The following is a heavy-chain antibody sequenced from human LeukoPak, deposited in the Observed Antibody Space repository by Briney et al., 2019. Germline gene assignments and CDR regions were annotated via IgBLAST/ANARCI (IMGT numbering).Heavy chain of an antibody. CDR1: GGSISSSSYY. Sequence: SETLSLTCTVSGGSISSSSYYWGWIRQPPGKGLEWIGSIYYSGSTYYNPSLKSRVTISVDTSKNQFSLKLSSVTAADTAVYYCARLEIIAADIDYWGQGTLVTVSS. D-gene: IGHD6-6*01. V-gene: IGHV4-39*01. J-gene: IGHJ4*02. CDR2: IYYSGST. CDR3: ARLEIIAADIDY.